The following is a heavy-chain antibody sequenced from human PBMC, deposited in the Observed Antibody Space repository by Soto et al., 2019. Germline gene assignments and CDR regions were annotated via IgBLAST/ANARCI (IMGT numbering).Heavy chain of an antibody. CDR2: VSGSGVSI. V-gene: IGHV3-23*01. Sequence: EVQLLESGGGLVQPGGSLRLSCAASGFTFSDYAMSWVRQAPGKGLEWVSGVSGSGVSIKSAESVKGRFTISRDTSKNTVYLQMNSLRAEDTAVYFCAKESSPHYWGLGTLVTVSS. CDR3: AKESSPHY. CDR1: GFTFSDYA. J-gene: IGHJ4*02.